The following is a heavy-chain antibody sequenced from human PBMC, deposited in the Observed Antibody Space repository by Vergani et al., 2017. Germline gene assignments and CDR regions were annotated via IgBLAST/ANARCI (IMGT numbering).Heavy chain of an antibody. CDR2: IWYDGSNK. D-gene: IGHD2/OR15-2a*01. J-gene: IGHJ6*03. Sequence: QVQLVESGGGVVQPGRSLRLSCAASGFRFSSYGMNWVRQAPGKGLGWVAVIWYDGSNKYYADSVKGRFNISRDNSQNTVNLQMNSLRVDDTAVYYCAKELGGCNSNRGSYYMDVWGKGTTVTV. CDR3: AKELGGCNSNRGSYYMDV. CDR1: GFRFSSYG. V-gene: IGHV3-33*06.